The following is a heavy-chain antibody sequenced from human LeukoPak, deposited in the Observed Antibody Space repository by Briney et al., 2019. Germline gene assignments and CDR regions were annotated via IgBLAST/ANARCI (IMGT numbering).Heavy chain of an antibody. J-gene: IGHJ4*02. CDR3: ARDRPYYYGSGSYYDGFDS. CDR2: IYHSGST. V-gene: IGHV4-61*01. D-gene: IGHD3-10*01. CDR1: GDSISSSSYY. Sequence: SETLSLTCTVSGDSISSSSYYWSWLRQPPGKGLEWIGYIYHSGSTNYNPSLKSRVTISLDTSKNQFSLKLSSVTAADTAVYYCARDRPYYYGSGSYYDGFDSWGQGTLVTVSS.